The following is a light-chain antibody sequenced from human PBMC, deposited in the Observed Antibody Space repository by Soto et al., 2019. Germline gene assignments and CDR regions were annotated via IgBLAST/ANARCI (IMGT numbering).Light chain of an antibody. CDR1: PSVSSN. V-gene: IGKV3-15*01. Sequence: EIVMTQSPATLSVSPGERATLSCRASPSVSSNLAWYQPKLGQAPRLLIYGASTRATGIPARFSGSGSGTEFTLTISSLQSEDFAVYHCQQYNKWPLWTFGQGTKVEIK. J-gene: IGKJ1*01. CDR3: QQYNKWPLWT. CDR2: GAS.